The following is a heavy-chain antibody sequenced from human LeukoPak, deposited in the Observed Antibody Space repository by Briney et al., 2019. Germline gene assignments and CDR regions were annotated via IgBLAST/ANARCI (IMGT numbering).Heavy chain of an antibody. V-gene: IGHV1-8*01. Sequence: ASVKVSCKASGYTFTSYDINWVRQAPGQGLEWMGWMNPNSGNTGYAQKFQGRVTMTRNTSISTAYMELSSLRSEDTAVYYCARVVRRGIAARPAAFDIWGQGTMVTVSS. J-gene: IGHJ3*02. CDR1: GYTFTSYD. D-gene: IGHD6-6*01. CDR3: ARVVRRGIAARPAAFDI. CDR2: MNPNSGNT.